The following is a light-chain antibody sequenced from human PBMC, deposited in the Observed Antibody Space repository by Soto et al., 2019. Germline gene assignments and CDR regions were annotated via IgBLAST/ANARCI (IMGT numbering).Light chain of an antibody. CDR1: QSISSW. J-gene: IGKJ1*01. CDR2: KAS. CDR3: QQYNSYSWT. V-gene: IGKV1-5*03. Sequence: DIQMTQSPSTLSASVGDRVTITCRASQSISSWLAWYQQKPGKAPKLLIYKASSLESGVPSRFSGSGSGTEFTLTISSLQPDDFATYYCQQYNSYSWTFGQGNKVDIK.